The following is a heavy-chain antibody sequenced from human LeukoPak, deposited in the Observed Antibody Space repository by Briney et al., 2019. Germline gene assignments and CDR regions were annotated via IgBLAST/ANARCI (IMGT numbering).Heavy chain of an antibody. CDR2: IYYSGNT. V-gene: IGHV4-39*01. J-gene: IGHJ4*02. CDR1: GGSISSSSYY. CDR3: ARLEGAQFIFDY. Sequence: SETLSLTCTVSGGSISSSSYYWGWIRQPPGRGLEWIGSIYYSGNTYYNPSLKSRVTISVDTSKNQFSLKVTSVTAADTAVYYCARLEGAQFIFDYWGQGTLVTVSS. D-gene: IGHD5-24*01.